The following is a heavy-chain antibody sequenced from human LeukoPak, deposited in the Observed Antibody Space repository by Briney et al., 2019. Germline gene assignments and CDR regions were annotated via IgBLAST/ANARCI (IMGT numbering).Heavy chain of an antibody. V-gene: IGHV4-59*08. CDR1: GGSIDSYY. CDR2: IYYSGST. D-gene: IGHD2-8*01. J-gene: IGHJ3*02. Sequence: SKTLSLTCSVSGGSIDSYYWCWIRQPPGKGLEWIGSIYYSGSTNYSPSLKSRVTISVDTSKNQFSLMLSAVTAADTAVYYCARATNGRFDIWGQGTMVTVSS. CDR3: ARATNGRFDI.